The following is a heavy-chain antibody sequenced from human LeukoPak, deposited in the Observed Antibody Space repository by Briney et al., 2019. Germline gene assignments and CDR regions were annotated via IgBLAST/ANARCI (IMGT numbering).Heavy chain of an antibody. Sequence: PPETLSLTCTVSGGSISSYYWSWIRQPAGKGLEWIGRIYTSGSTNYNPSLKSRVTMSVDTSKNQFSLKLSSVTAADTAVYYCAATEVDTAMVRAYYFDYWGQGTLVTVSS. CDR1: GGSISSYY. J-gene: IGHJ4*02. CDR3: AATEVDTAMVRAYYFDY. V-gene: IGHV4-4*07. CDR2: IYTSGST. D-gene: IGHD5-18*01.